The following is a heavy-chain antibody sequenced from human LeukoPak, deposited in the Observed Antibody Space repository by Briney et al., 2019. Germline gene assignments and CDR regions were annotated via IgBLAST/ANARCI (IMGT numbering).Heavy chain of an antibody. CDR1: DASINSGSYY. CDR3: AGTYSLYDPFDI. V-gene: IGHV4-61*02. CDR2: VYISGST. D-gene: IGHD6-13*01. Sequence: PSETLSLTCTVSDASINSGSYYWTWIRQPAGNGLQWIGRVYISGSTNYNPSLKSRVTISVDTSENQFSLKLSSVTAADTAVYYCAGTYSLYDPFDIWGQGTMVTVSS. J-gene: IGHJ3*02.